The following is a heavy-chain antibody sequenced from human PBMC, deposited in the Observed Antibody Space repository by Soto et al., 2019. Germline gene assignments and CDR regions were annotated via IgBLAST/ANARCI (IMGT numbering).Heavy chain of an antibody. CDR1: GFSLSTSGMC. CDR3: ARTGYCSGGSCSYYYYYGMDV. J-gene: IGHJ6*02. D-gene: IGHD2-15*01. V-gene: IGHV2-70*11. Sequence: SGPTLVNPTQTLTLTCTFSGFSLSTSGMCVSWIRQPPGKALEWLARIDWDDDKYYSTSLKTRLTISKDTSKNQVVLTMTNMDPVDTATYYCARTGYCSGGSCSYYYYYGMDVWGQGTTVTVSS. CDR2: IDWDDDK.